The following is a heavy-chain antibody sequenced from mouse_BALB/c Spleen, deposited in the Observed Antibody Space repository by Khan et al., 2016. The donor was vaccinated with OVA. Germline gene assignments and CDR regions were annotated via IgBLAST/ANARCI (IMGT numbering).Heavy chain of an antibody. CDR1: GYSFTLYY. CDR2: VNPNTDNI. V-gene: IGHV1-26*01. J-gene: IGHJ3*01. Sequence: EVQLQQSGPDLVKPGASVKISCKASGYSFTLYYMSWVKQSHGKSLEWIGRVNPNTDNINYNQEFKGKAILTVDTSSNTAYMEIRSLTSEDSAVYFCARGYDFFASWGQGTLVTVSA. D-gene: IGHD2-14*01. CDR3: ARGYDFFAS.